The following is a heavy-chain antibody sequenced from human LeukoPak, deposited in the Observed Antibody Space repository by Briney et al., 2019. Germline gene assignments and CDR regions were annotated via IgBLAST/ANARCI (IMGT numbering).Heavy chain of an antibody. CDR1: GGSFSGYY. CDR2: INHSGST. V-gene: IGHV4-34*01. J-gene: IGHJ5*02. CDR3: ARSTARAARRPSDP. Sequence: SETLSLTCAVYGGSFSGYYWSWIRQPPGKGLEWIGEINHSGSTNYNPSLKSRVTISVDTSKNQFSLKLSSVTAADTAVYYCARSTARAARRPSDPWGQGTLVTVSS. D-gene: IGHD6-6*01.